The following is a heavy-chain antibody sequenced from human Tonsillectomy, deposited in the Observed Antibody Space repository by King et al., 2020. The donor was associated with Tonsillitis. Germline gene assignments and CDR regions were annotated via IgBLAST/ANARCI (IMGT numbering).Heavy chain of an antibody. V-gene: IGHV3-33*05. J-gene: IGHJ3*02. Sequence: VQLVESGGGVVQPGRSLRLSCAASGFTFSDYGMHWVRRAPGKGLECVASLSHDGRNKYYGDSVKGRFTISRDNSKNTLYLQMNSLRVEDTAVYYCANLHIDSFDIWGQGTMVTVSS. CDR2: LSHDGRNK. CDR3: ANLHIDSFDI. CDR1: GFTFSDYG.